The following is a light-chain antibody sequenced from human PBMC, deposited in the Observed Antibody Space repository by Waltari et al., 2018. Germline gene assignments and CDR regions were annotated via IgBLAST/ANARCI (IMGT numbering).Light chain of an antibody. CDR2: WAS. CDR1: QSVLYTSNNKNY. Sequence: DIVMTQSPDSLAVSLGERATTNCKSSQSVLYTSNNKNYLAWYTQKPGQPPKLLISWASTRESGVPDRFSGSGSGTDFTLTISSLQAEDVAVYHCQQYYNTPPTFGQVTKVEIK. CDR3: QQYYNTPPT. V-gene: IGKV4-1*01. J-gene: IGKJ1*01.